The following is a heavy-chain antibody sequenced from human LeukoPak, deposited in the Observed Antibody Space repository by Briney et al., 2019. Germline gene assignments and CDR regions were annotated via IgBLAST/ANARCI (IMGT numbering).Heavy chain of an antibody. J-gene: IGHJ4*02. CDR3: ARVNTPMGSNPYYFDY. CDR1: GFAFSTYA. CDR2: ISYDGSNK. V-gene: IGHV3-30-3*01. D-gene: IGHD5-18*01. Sequence: GRSLRVSCAASGFAFSTYAIHWVRQAPGKGLEWVAVISYDGSNKYYADSVKGRFSISRDNAKNSLYLQMNRLRAEDTAVYHCARVNTPMGSNPYYFDYWGQGTLVAVSS.